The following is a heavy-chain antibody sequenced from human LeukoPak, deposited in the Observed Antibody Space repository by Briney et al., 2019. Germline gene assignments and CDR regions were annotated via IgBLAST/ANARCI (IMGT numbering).Heavy chain of an antibody. CDR2: ISTSGSSI. D-gene: IGHD4-17*01. CDR1: GFTFGYYA. J-gene: IGHJ6*03. CDR3: ARDATTELGTVYMDV. Sequence: GGSLRLSCTASGFTFGYYAMSWVRQAPGKGLEWLSHISTSGSSIHYADSVKGRFTISRDNAKNSLYLQMNSLRVEDTAVYYCARDATTELGTVYMDVWGKGTTVTISS. V-gene: IGHV3-48*03.